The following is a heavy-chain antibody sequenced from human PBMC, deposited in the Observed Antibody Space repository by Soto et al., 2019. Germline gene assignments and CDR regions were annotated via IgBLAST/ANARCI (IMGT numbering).Heavy chain of an antibody. Sequence: TLSLTCTVSGGSISSGGYYWSWIRQHPGKGLEWIGYIYYSGSTYYNPSLKSRVTISVDTSKNQFSLKLSSVTAADTAVYYCAREMRAASDAFDIWGQGTMVTVSS. CDR3: AREMRAASDAFDI. CDR1: GGSISSGGYY. CDR2: IYYSGST. V-gene: IGHV4-31*03. J-gene: IGHJ3*02. D-gene: IGHD6-25*01.